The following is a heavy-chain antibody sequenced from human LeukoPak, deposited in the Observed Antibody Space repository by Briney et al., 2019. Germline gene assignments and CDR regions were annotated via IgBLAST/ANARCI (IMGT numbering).Heavy chain of an antibody. J-gene: IGHJ5*02. CDR3: AREYSSGRFDP. CDR1: GFTFSSYG. Sequence: PGGSLRLSCAASGFTFSSYGMHWVRQAPGKGLEWVAVISYDGSNKYYADSVKGRFTISRDNSKNTLYLQMNSLRAEDTAVYYCAREYSSGRFDPWGQGTLVTVSS. CDR2: ISYDGSNK. V-gene: IGHV3-30*03. D-gene: IGHD6-19*01.